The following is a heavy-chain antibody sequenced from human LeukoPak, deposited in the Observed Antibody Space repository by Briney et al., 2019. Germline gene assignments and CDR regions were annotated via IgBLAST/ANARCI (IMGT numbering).Heavy chain of an antibody. D-gene: IGHD2-8*01. Sequence: GGSLRLSCIASGFTFSSDRMHWVRQVPGKGLVWVSRIETDGTGAVYADAVEGRFTISRDNAKNMLYLQMNSLGAEDTAVYYCVRGGFNGNWGQGTLVTVSS. J-gene: IGHJ4*02. CDR1: GFTFSSDR. CDR2: IETDGTGA. V-gene: IGHV3-74*03. CDR3: VRGGFNGN.